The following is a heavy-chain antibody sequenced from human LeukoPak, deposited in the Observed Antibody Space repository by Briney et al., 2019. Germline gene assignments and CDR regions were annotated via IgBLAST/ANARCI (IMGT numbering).Heavy chain of an antibody. CDR1: GGSISSSSYY. CDR3: ARGGGNYYMDV. V-gene: IGHV4-39*07. D-gene: IGHD4-23*01. J-gene: IGHJ6*03. CDR2: INHSGST. Sequence: SETLSLTCTVSGGSISSSSYYWSWIRQPPGKGLEWIGEINHSGSTNYNPSLKSRVTISVDTSKNQISLKLSSVTAADTAVYYCARGGGNYYMDVWGKGTTVTISS.